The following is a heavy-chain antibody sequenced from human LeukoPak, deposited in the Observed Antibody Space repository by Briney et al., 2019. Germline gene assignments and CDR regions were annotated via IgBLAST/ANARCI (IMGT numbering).Heavy chain of an antibody. CDR1: GFTFSSYG. J-gene: IGHJ3*02. V-gene: IGHV3-23*01. CDR3: ARDRSQGWDSSGYYPDAFNI. D-gene: IGHD3-22*01. CDR2: ISGSGGST. Sequence: GGTLRLSCAASGFTFSSYGMSWVRQAPGKGLEWVSGISGSGGSTYYADSVTGRFTISRDNSKNTLSLQMNTLRAEDTAVYYCARDRSQGWDSSGYYPDAFNIWGQGTMVTVSS.